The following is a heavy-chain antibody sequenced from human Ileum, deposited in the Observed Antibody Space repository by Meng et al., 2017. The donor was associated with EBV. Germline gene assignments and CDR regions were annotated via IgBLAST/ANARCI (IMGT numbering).Heavy chain of an antibody. CDR2: IYYSGTT. CDR3: ARGYSSGWYYFDS. D-gene: IGHD6-19*01. CDR1: GVSTDRSSDN. Sequence: QLQLPRVGPGLVKPSETLALTCTVSGVSTDRSSDNWGWIRQSPGKGLEWMGNIYYSGTTYYNPSLKSRVTISVDTSKNQFSLKLSSVTAADTAVYYCARGYSSGWYYFDSWGQGTLVTVSS. J-gene: IGHJ4*02. V-gene: IGHV4-39*01.